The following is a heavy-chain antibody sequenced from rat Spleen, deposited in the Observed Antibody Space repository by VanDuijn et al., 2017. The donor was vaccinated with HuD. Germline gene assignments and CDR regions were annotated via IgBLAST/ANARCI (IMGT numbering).Heavy chain of an antibody. D-gene: IGHD1-10*01. J-gene: IGHJ2*01. V-gene: IGHV5S23*01. CDR3: ARQGNNNWGGFDY. Sequence: EVQLVESGGGLVQPGRSLKLSCAASGFTFSNYDMAWVRQAPTKGLEWVASISTGGGNTYYRDSVTGRFTISRDNAKSTLYLQMDSLRSEDTATYYCARQGNNNWGGFDYWGQGVMVTVSS. CDR1: GFTFSNYD. CDR2: ISTGGGNT.